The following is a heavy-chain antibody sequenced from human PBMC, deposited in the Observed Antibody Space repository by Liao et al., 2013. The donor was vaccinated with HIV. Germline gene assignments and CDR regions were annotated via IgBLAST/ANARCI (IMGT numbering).Heavy chain of an antibody. V-gene: IGHV4-4*07. Sequence: QVQLHESGPGPVKPSETLSLTCIVSGGSISGYYWSWIRQVAGRRLEWIGRISSTGGTQYSPSLENRVTMSXDTSKNQFYLKLNSVTAADTAVYYCARDETRGTEYWGQGTLVTVSS. CDR1: GGSISGYY. D-gene: IGHD4-17*01. CDR3: ARDETRGTEY. J-gene: IGHJ4*02. CDR2: ISSTGGT.